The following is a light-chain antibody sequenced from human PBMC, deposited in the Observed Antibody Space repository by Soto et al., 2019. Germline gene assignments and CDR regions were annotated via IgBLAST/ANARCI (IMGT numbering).Light chain of an antibody. CDR2: DVT. V-gene: IGLV2-11*01. Sequence: QSVLTQPRSVSGSPGQSVTISCTGTSNDVGAYHYVSWYQHHPGKAPKLIIYDVTQRPSGIPDRFSGSKSGNTASLTISGLQADDEADYHCCSYADNYFYVFGTRTKVTVL. CDR3: CSYADNYFYV. CDR1: SNDVGAYHY. J-gene: IGLJ1*01.